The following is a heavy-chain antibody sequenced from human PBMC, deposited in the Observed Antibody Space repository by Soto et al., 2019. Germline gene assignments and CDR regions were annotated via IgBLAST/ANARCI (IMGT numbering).Heavy chain of an antibody. J-gene: IGHJ5*02. CDR1: GGNFTSYA. CDR2: IVPLFGTT. CDR3: AKASGRSWYNWFDP. V-gene: IGHV1-69*01. D-gene: IGHD6-13*01. Sequence: QVQLVQSGAEVKKPGSSVKVSCKASGGNFTSYAISWVRQAPGQGLEFMGGIVPLFGTTNYAHKFRGRVTVTADVSTSTVYMEMSSLRSEDTAVYYCAKASGRSWYNWFDPWGQGTLVTVST.